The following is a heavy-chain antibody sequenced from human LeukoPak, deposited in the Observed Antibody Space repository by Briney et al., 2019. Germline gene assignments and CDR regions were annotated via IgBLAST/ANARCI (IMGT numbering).Heavy chain of an antibody. CDR1: GGSISSGGYY. Sequence: SQTLSLTCTVSGGSISSGGYYWSWIRQHPGKGLEWIGYIYYSGSTYYNPSLKSRVTISVDTSKNQFSLKLSSVTAADTAVYYCARRPAWNYGWYYYGMDVWGQGTTVTVSS. D-gene: IGHD1-7*01. CDR3: ARRPAWNYGWYYYGMDV. V-gene: IGHV4-31*03. CDR2: IYYSGST. J-gene: IGHJ6*02.